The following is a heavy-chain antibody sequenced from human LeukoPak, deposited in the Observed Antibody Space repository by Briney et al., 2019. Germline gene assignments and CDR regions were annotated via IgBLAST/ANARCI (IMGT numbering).Heavy chain of an antibody. V-gene: IGHV1-69*05. J-gene: IGHJ4*02. D-gene: IGHD6-13*01. CDR3: ARAPPIHSSWYLFYFDY. CDR1: GGTFSSYA. CDR2: IIPIFGTA. Sequence: GASVKVSCKASGGTFSSYAISWVRQAPGQGLEWMGGIIPIFGTANYAQKFQGRVTMTRDTSISTAYMELSRLRSDDTAVYYCARAPPIHSSWYLFYFDYWGQGTLVTVSS.